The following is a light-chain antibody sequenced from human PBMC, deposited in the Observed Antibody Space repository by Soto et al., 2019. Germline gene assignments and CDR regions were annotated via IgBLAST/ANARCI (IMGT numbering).Light chain of an antibody. V-gene: IGKV3-20*01. CDR2: GAS. CDR3: QQYDHSPWT. CDR1: QSVSSSY. Sequence: EIVLTQSPGTLSLSPGERATLSCRASQSVSSSYLAWYQQKPGQAPRLLIYGASSRATGIPDRFSGSASGTVFTLTLSRLEPEDFAVYYCQQYDHSPWTFGQGTKVDNK. J-gene: IGKJ1*01.